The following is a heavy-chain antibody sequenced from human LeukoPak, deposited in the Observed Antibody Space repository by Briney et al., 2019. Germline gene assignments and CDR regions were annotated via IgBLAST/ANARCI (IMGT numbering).Heavy chain of an antibody. CDR3: ARGAAYYDFWIDI. CDR2: IYYSGST. V-gene: IGHV4-59*01. D-gene: IGHD3-3*01. CDR1: GGSINDYS. J-gene: IGHJ3*02. Sequence: PSETLSLTCTVSGGSINDYSWTWIRQPPGKGLEWIGYIYYSGSTSYNPSLKSRVTISADTSKNQFSLNLSSVTAADTAMYYCARGAAYYDFWIDIWGQGTIVTVSS.